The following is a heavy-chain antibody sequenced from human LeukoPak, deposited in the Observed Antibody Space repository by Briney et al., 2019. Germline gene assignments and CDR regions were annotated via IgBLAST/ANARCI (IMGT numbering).Heavy chain of an antibody. CDR3: AKGPYGSGSYAIDY. CDR1: GFTFDDYA. CDR2: ISWNSGSI. D-gene: IGHD3-10*01. Sequence: GRSLRLSCAASGFTFDDYAMHWVRQAPGKGLEWVSGISWNSGSIGYADSVKGRFTISRDNAKNSLYLQMNSLRAEDMALYYCAKGPYGSGSYAIDYWGQGTLVTVSS. V-gene: IGHV3-9*03. J-gene: IGHJ4*02.